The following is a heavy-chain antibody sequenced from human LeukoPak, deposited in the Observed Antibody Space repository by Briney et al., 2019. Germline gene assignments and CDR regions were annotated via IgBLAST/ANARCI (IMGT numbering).Heavy chain of an antibody. CDR1: GFTFSNYS. Sequence: GGSLRLSCAASGFTFSNYSFNWVRQAPGQGLEWVSSISKGSGYIYYTDSVKGRFTISRDNAENSLFLQMNSLRVDDTAVYYCVRDMGRESIFDYWGQGTLVTVSS. CDR3: VRDMGRESIFDY. J-gene: IGHJ4*02. D-gene: IGHD3-10*01. CDR2: ISKGSGYI. V-gene: IGHV3-21*01.